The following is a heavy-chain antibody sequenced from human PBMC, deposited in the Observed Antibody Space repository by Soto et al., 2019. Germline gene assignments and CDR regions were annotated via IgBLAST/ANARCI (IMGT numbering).Heavy chain of an antibody. CDR2: IYHSGST. J-gene: IGHJ3*02. V-gene: IGHV4-4*02. CDR1: GGSISSRNW. CDR3: ASKFGELLADAFDI. D-gene: IGHD3-10*01. Sequence: QVQLQESGAGRVKPSGTLSLTCAVSGGSISSRNWWSWVRQRPGKGLEWIGEIYHSGSTNYNPSLKSRVTISVDKSKNQFSLKLSSVTAADTAVYYCASKFGELLADAFDIWGQGTMVTVSS.